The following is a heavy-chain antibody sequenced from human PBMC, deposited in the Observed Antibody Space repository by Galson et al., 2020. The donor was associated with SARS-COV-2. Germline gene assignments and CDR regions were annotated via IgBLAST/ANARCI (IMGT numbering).Heavy chain of an antibody. Sequence: GESLKISCTASGYTFTGYFLHWVRQVPGQGLEWMGWINPNTGGVFYAQKFRGRVTMTRDTSINTAYMELSSLGSDDTAVYHCARARNTLGPRTDMDVWGQGTTVTVSS. J-gene: IGHJ6*02. CDR1: GYTFTGYF. CDR2: INPNTGGV. CDR3: ARARNTLGPRTDMDV. D-gene: IGHD1-26*01. V-gene: IGHV1-2*02.